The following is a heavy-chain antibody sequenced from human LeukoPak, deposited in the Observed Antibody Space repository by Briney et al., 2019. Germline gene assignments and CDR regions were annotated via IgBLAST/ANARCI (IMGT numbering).Heavy chain of an antibody. J-gene: IGHJ4*02. D-gene: IGHD3-10*01. CDR2: ISAYNGNT. Sequence: ASVKVSCKASGYTFTSYGISWVRQAPGQGLEWMGWISAYNGNTNYAQKLQGRVTMTTDTSTSTAYMELRSLRSDDTAVYYCARDRSPKLLWFGELYDYWGQGTLVTVSS. CDR3: ARDRSPKLLWFGELYDY. CDR1: GYTFTSYG. V-gene: IGHV1-18*01.